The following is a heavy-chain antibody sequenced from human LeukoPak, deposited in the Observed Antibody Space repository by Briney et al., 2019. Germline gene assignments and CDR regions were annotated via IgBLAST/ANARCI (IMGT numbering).Heavy chain of an antibody. Sequence: GGSLRLSCTTSGLTFSTSGFNWVRQAPGKGLEWVASIGPTGFDRYHADSIKGRFTISRDNANNFLYLQMDSLRAEDTAVYYCATETNGRHYDYWGQGTLLTVAS. CDR2: IGPTGFDR. CDR3: ATETNGRHYDY. V-gene: IGHV3-21*06. J-gene: IGHJ4*02. D-gene: IGHD1-14*01. CDR1: GLTFSTSG.